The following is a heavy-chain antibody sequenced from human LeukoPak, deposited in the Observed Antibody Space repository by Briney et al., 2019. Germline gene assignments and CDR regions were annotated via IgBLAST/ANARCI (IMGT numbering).Heavy chain of an antibody. CDR3: ARVARSMSSSSEDS. Sequence: SQTLSLTCTVSGGSISTGSYYWNWIRQPAGKGLEWIGRIYTSGSTNYNPSLKSRVTLSVDTSKNQFSLKLNSAAGAHTAVYCCARVARSMSSSSEDSWGQGTLVTVSS. CDR1: GGSISTGSYY. J-gene: IGHJ4*02. D-gene: IGHD6-13*01. V-gene: IGHV4-61*02. CDR2: IYTSGST.